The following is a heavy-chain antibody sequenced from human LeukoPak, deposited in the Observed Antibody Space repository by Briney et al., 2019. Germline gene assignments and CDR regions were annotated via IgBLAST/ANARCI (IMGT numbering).Heavy chain of an antibody. Sequence: AGGSLRLSCAASGFTFSSCAMSWVRQAPGKGLEWVSTIIDSGNSIYYAGSAEGRFTISRDNSKNTLYLQMNSLRAGDTAVYYCAKDPIFSGSYGVFDYWGLGTLVTVSS. D-gene: IGHD1-26*01. CDR3: AKDPIFSGSYGVFDY. CDR2: IIDSGNSI. V-gene: IGHV3-23*01. J-gene: IGHJ4*02. CDR1: GFTFSSCA.